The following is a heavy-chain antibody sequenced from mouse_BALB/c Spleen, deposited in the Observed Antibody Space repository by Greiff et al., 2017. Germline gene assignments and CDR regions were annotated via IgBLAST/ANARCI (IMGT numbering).Heavy chain of an antibody. V-gene: IGHV5-12-1*01. J-gene: IGHJ4*01. CDR2: ISSGGGST. CDR3: ARVERYYAMDY. Sequence: EVHLVESGGGLVKPGGSLKLSCAASGFAFSSYDMSWVRQTPEKRLEWVAYISSGGGSTYYPDTVKGRFTISRDNAKNTLYLQMNSLQTDDTAMYYCARVERYYAMDYWGQGTSVTVSS. CDR1: GFAFSSYD.